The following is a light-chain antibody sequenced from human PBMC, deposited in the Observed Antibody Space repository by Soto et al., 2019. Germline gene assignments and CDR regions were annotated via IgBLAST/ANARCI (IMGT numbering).Light chain of an antibody. CDR2: DDN. Sequence: NFMLTQPHSVSEAPGKTVTISCTGSSGSIASNYVQWYQQSPGSAPTTVIYDDNQRPSGVPDRFSASIESSSNSASLTISGLKTEDEDDYCCQSDDSISGVVFGGGTKLTVL. CDR1: SGSIASNY. CDR3: QSDDSISGVV. V-gene: IGLV6-57*02. J-gene: IGLJ2*01.